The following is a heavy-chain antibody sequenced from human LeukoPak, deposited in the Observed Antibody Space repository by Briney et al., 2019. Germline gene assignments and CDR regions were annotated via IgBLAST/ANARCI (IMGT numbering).Heavy chain of an antibody. CDR1: GYTFTSYD. V-gene: IGHV1-8*01. J-gene: IGHJ5*02. Sequence: ASVKVSCKASGYTFTSYDINWVRQATGQGLEWMGWMNPNSGNTGYAQKFQGRVTMTRNTSISTAYMELGSLRSEDTAVYYCAKGRCIWGYCSSTNWFDPWGQGTLVTVSS. CDR3: AKGRCIWGYCSSTNWFDP. CDR2: MNPNSGNT. D-gene: IGHD2-2*01.